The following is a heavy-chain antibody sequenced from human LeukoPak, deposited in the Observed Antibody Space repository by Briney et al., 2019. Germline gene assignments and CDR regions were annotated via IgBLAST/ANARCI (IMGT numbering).Heavy chain of an antibody. Sequence: PGGSLRLSCAASGFTFSSYAMSWVRQAPGKGPEWVSAISGSGGSTYYADSVKGRFTISRDNSKNTLYLQMNSLRAEDTAVYYCTRGAYDWGHFDYWGQGTLVTVSS. D-gene: IGHD3-16*01. CDR2: ISGSGGST. J-gene: IGHJ4*02. CDR3: TRGAYDWGHFDY. CDR1: GFTFSSYA. V-gene: IGHV3-23*01.